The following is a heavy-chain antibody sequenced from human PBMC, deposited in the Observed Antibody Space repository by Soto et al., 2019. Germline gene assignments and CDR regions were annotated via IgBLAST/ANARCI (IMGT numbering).Heavy chain of an antibody. J-gene: IGHJ4*02. CDR3: ARDVDYGDYFDY. CDR2: IYYSGST. V-gene: IGHV4-59*01. D-gene: IGHD4-17*01. CDR1: ADSISAYY. Sequence: PWETLSLTCTVSADSISAYYWSWIRQPPGKGLEWIGYIYYSGSTNYNPSLKSRVTISVDTSKNQFSLKLSSVTAADTAVYYCARDVDYGDYFDYWGQGTLVTSPQ.